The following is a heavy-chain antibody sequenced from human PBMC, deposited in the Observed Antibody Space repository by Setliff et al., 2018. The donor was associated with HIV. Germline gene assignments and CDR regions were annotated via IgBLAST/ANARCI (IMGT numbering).Heavy chain of an antibody. V-gene: IGHV3-9*01. D-gene: IGHD3-10*01. Sequence: GGSLRLSCAASGFTFSDFWMYWVRQAPGKGLEWVSGISWNSGSIGYADSVKGRFTIFRDNSRNTLYLQMNSLRAEDTATYYCARGRLLWSGSYYYYYMDVWGKGTTVTVSS. CDR3: ARGRLLWSGSYYYYYMDV. J-gene: IGHJ6*03. CDR1: GFTFSDFW. CDR2: ISWNSGSI.